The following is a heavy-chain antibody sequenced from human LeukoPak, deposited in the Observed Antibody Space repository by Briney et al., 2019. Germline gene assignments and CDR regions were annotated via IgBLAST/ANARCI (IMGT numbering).Heavy chain of an antibody. CDR1: GGSFSGYY. D-gene: IGHD2-21*01. V-gene: IGHV4-34*01. CDR3: ARRTDSIEDY. J-gene: IGHJ4*02. Sequence: SETLSLTCAVYGGSFSGYYWSWIRQPPGKGLEWIGEINHSGSTNYNPSLKSRVTISVDTSKNQFSLKLSSVTAADTAVYYCARRTDSIEDYWGQGTLVTVSS. CDR2: INHSGST.